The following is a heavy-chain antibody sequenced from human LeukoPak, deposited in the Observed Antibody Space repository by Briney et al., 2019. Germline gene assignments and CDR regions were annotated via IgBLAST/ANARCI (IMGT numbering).Heavy chain of an antibody. CDR3: AKGGSNNWSFDN. V-gene: IGHV3-30*02. D-gene: IGHD1-1*01. CDR1: GLTFSNYG. J-gene: IGHJ4*02. CDR2: IRYDGRNK. Sequence: EGSLRLSCAAAGLTFSNYGMHWVRQAPGKGLQWVAYIRYDGRNKYSADSVKGRFTIYRDNSKSTLYLQMNSLGPEDTAVYYCAKGGSNNWSFDNWGQGTLVTVSS.